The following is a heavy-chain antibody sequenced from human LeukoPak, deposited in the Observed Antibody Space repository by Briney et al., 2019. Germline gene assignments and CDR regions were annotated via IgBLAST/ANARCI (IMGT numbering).Heavy chain of an antibody. CDR2: INHRGST. CDR3: ARWLRQIDY. J-gene: IGHJ4*02. D-gene: IGHD5-12*01. Sequence: PSETLSLTCAVYGGSFSGYYWSWIRQPPGKGLEWIGEINHRGSTNYNPSLKSRVTISVDTSKNQFSLKLSSVTAADTAVYYCARWLRQIDYWGQGTLVTVSS. V-gene: IGHV4-34*01. CDR1: GGSFSGYY.